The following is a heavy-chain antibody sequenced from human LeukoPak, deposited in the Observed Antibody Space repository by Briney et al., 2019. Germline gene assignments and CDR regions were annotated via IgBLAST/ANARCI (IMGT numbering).Heavy chain of an antibody. V-gene: IGHV4-34*01. CDR3: ARGNGGITIFGVVINGNAFDI. D-gene: IGHD3-3*01. CDR1: GGSFSGYY. CDR2: INHSGST. Sequence: SETLSLTCAVYGGSFSGYYWSWTRQPPGKGLEWIGEINHSGSTNYNPSLKSRVTISVDTSKNQFSLKLSSVTAADTAVYYCARGNGGITIFGVVINGNAFDIWGQGTMVTVSS. J-gene: IGHJ3*02.